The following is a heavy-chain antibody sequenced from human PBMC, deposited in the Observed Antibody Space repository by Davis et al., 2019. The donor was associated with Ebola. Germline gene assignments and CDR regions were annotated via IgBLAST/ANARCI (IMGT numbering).Heavy chain of an antibody. V-gene: IGHV4-59*01. CDR2: IFYSGST. CDR3: AGSRRYFDWLSAYYFDY. D-gene: IGHD3-9*01. J-gene: IGHJ4*01. CDR1: GGSISSYY. Sequence: PSETLSLTCTVSGGSISSYYWSWIRQPPGKGLEWIGYIFYSGSTNYNPSLKSRVTIPVDTSKNQFSLKLSSVNAADTAVYYCAGSRRYFDWLSAYYFDYWGQGTLVTVSS.